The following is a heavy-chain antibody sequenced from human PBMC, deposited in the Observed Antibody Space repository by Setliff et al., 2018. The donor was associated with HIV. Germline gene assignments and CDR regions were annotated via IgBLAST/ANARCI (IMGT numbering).Heavy chain of an antibody. J-gene: IGHJ5*02. CDR1: GGSISSNIYF. D-gene: IGHD6-19*01. V-gene: IGHV4-39*07. Sequence: LSLTCTVSGGSISSNIYFWGWIRQPPGKGLEWIGSIYYSGSTNYNPSLKSRVTISVDTSKNQFSLRLTSVTAADTAVYYCARTPGPGGWPTGWFDPWGQGTLVTVSS. CDR2: IYYSGST. CDR3: ARTPGPGGWPTGWFDP.